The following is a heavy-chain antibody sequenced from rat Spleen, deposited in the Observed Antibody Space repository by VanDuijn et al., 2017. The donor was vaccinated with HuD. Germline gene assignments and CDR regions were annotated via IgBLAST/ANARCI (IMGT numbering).Heavy chain of an antibody. D-gene: IGHD1-2*01. CDR1: GFXXXSYX. J-gene: IGHJ1*01. CDR3: AKRGSSYIYPYWYFDF. Sequence: EVQLVETGGGLVQPGXXXKLSCVXXGFXXXSYXXXWXXXAPXKGLEWVTSINTDGGSTYYPDSVKGRFTISRDNAANTVYLQMNSLRSEDTATYYCAKRGSSYIYPYWYFDFWGPGTMVTVSS. V-gene: IGHV5-58*01. CDR2: INTDGGST.